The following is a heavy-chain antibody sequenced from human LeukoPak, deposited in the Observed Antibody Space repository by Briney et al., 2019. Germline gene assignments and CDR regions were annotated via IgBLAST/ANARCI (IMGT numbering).Heavy chain of an antibody. J-gene: IGHJ4*02. CDR1: GGSISSDY. CDR2: IYYSGST. CDR3: AREYNSGWIFDY. D-gene: IGHD6-19*01. V-gene: IGHV4-59*01. Sequence: SETLSLTCTVSGGSISSDYWGWIRQPPGKGLEWIGYIYYSGSTNYNPSLKSRVTISVDTSKNQFSLKLSSVTAADTAVYYCAREYNSGWIFDYWGQGTLVTVSS.